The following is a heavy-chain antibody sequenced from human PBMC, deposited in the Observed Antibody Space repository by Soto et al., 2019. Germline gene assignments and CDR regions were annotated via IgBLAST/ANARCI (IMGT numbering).Heavy chain of an antibody. Sequence: QVQLVESGGGVVQPGRSLRLSCAASGFTFSSYAMHWVRQAPGKGLEWVAVISYDESNKYYADSVKGRFTISRDNSKNTLYLQMNSLRAEDTAVYYCARAPRRYFDYWGQGTLVTVSS. J-gene: IGHJ4*02. V-gene: IGHV3-30-3*01. CDR1: GFTFSSYA. CDR3: ARAPRRYFDY. CDR2: ISYDESNK.